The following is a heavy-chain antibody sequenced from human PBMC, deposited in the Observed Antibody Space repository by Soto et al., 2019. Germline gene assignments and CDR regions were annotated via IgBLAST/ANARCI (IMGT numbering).Heavy chain of an antibody. J-gene: IGHJ4*02. CDR1: GGSISSSSYY. V-gene: IGHV4-39*01. Sequence: SETLSLTCTVSGGSISSSSYYWGWIRQPPGKGLEWIGSIYYSGSTYYNPSLKSRVTISVDTSKNQFSLKLSSVTAADTAVYYCATPYSSSWYGVYFVYWGQGTLVTVSS. CDR2: IYYSGST. D-gene: IGHD6-13*01. CDR3: ATPYSSSWYGVYFVY.